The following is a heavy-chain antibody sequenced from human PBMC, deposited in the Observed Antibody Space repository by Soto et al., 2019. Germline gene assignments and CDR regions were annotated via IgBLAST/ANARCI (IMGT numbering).Heavy chain of an antibody. J-gene: IGHJ6*04. CDR3: ARVRGDYDSSGYYFISYYYGMDV. D-gene: IGHD3-22*01. Sequence: QVQLQQWGAGLLKPSETLSLTCAVYGGSFSGYYWSWIRQPPGKGLEWIGEINHSGSTNYNPSLKSRVTISVDTSKSQFSLKLSSVTAADTAVYYCARVRGDYDSSGYYFISYYYGMDVWGKVTTVTVSS. V-gene: IGHV4-34*01. CDR2: INHSGST. CDR1: GGSFSGYY.